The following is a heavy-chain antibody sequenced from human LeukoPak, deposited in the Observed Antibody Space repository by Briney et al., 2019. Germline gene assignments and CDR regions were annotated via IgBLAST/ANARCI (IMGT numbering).Heavy chain of an antibody. Sequence: PGGSLRLSCAASGFTFSRYSMNWVRQAPGKGLEWVSSISISSNYIYYTDSAKGRFTISRDNAKNSLYLQMNSLRAEDTALYYCARAYNGEGLYYYYYMDVWGKGTTVTVSS. CDR2: ISISSNYI. D-gene: IGHD1-1*01. CDR3: ARAYNGEGLYYYYYMDV. J-gene: IGHJ6*03. V-gene: IGHV3-21*04. CDR1: GFTFSRYS.